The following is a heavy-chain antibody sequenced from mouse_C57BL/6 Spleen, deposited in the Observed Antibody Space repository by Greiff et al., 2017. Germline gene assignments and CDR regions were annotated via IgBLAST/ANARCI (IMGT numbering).Heavy chain of an antibody. CDR3: ARYYKDAMDY. V-gene: IGHV1-82*01. CDR2: IYPGDGDT. Sequence: QVQLQQSGPELVKPGASVKISCKASGYAFSSSWMNWVKQRPGKGLEWIGRIYPGDGDTNYNGKFKGKATLTADKSSSTAYMQLSRLTSEDSAVYFCARYYKDAMDYWGQGTSVTVSS. D-gene: IGHD2-12*01. CDR1: GYAFSSSW. J-gene: IGHJ4*01.